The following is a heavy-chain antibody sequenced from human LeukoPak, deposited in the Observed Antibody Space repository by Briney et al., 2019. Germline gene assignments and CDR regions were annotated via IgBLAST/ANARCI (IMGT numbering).Heavy chain of an antibody. D-gene: IGHD2-2*01. CDR1: GGSFSGYY. J-gene: IGHJ3*02. CDR3: ARGWGVVPAAIFGDHDAFDI. V-gene: IGHV4-34*01. Sequence: EPSETLSLTCAVYGGSFSGYYWSWIRQPPGKGLEWIGEINHSGSTNYNPSLKSRVTISVDTSKNQFSLKLSSVTAADTAVYYCARGWGVVPAAIFGDHDAFDIWGQGTMVTVSS. CDR2: INHSGST.